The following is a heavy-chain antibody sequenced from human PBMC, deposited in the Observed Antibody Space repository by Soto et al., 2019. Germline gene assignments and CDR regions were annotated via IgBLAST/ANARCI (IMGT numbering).Heavy chain of an antibody. CDR3: ARESVDTAMVTPDFDY. V-gene: IGHV3-30-3*01. CDR2: ISYDGSNK. CDR1: GFTFSSYA. Sequence: QVQLVESGGGVVQPGRSLGLSCAASGFTFSSYAMHWVRQAPGKGLEWVAVISYDGSNKYYADSVKGRFTISRDNSKNTLYLQMNSLRAEDTAVYYCARESVDTAMVTPDFDYWGQGTLVTVSS. J-gene: IGHJ4*02. D-gene: IGHD5-18*01.